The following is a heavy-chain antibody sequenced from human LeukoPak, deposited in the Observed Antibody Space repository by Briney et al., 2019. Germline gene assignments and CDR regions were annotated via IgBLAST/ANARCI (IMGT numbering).Heavy chain of an antibody. J-gene: IGHJ6*02. CDR1: GYTFTSYG. D-gene: IGHD3-3*01. Sequence: GASVKVSCKASGYTFTSYGISWVRQAPGRGLEWMGWISAYNGNTNYAQKLQGRVTMTTDTSTSTAYMELRSLRSDDTAVYYCARDPAFRIFGVVITEPYYYYGMDVWGQGATVTVSS. CDR3: ARDPAFRIFGVVITEPYYYYGMDV. V-gene: IGHV1-18*01. CDR2: ISAYNGNT.